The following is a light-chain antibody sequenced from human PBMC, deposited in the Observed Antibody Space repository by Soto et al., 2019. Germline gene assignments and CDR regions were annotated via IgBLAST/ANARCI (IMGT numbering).Light chain of an antibody. CDR2: DAS. CDR1: QSVSMY. CDR3: QQYSSAPPMYN. J-gene: IGKJ2*01. V-gene: IGKV3-20*01. Sequence: EIVLTQSPATLSLSPGERATLSCRASQSVSMYLAWYQQKSGQAPRLVIYDASNRATGIPDRFSGSGYGTDCTISTSRLEHEDFAVYYCQQYSSAPPMYNFGQWTKLEIK.